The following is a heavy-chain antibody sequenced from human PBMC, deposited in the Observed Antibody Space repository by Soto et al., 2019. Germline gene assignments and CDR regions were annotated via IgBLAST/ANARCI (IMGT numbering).Heavy chain of an antibody. CDR3: ASDYYGSGSPYYVDY. J-gene: IGHJ4*02. CDR1: GGSFSGYY. V-gene: IGHV4-34*01. Sequence: PSVTLSLTCAVYGGSFSGYYWCWIRQPPGKGLEWIGELSPSGTTNSTPSLKSRVTISVDTSKNQFSLKLCSGTAPDTAVYYCASDYYGSGSPYYVDYWGQGTLVTVSS. D-gene: IGHD3-10*01. CDR2: LSPSGTT.